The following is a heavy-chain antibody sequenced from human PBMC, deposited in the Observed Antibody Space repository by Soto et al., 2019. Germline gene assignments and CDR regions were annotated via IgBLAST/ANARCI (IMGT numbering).Heavy chain of an antibody. V-gene: IGHV5-51*01. D-gene: IGHD2-2*01. CDR2: IYPGDSDT. Sequence: PGEYLKISCKGSGYSFTSYWIGWVRQMPGKGLEWMGIIYPGDSDTRYSPSFQGQVTISADKSISTAYLQWSSLKASDTAMYYCARLPYCSSTSCYWYGMDVWGQGTTVTVSS. CDR1: GYSFTSYW. J-gene: IGHJ6*02. CDR3: ARLPYCSSTSCYWYGMDV.